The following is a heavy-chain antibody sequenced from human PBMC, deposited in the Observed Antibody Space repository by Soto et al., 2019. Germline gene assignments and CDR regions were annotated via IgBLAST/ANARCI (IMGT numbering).Heavy chain of an antibody. CDR3: VRYLAGTGSNWSEY. CDR1: GYSFTSYW. J-gene: IGHJ4*02. CDR2: IFPGDSDT. V-gene: IGHV5-51*01. Sequence: ESLKISCEGSGYSFTSYWIGWERQMPGKGLEWMGIIFPGDSDTRYSPSFQGQVTISADKSINTAYLQWFGLKASDTAMYYCVRYLAGTGSNWSEYWGQGTLVTVSS. D-gene: IGHD6-19*01.